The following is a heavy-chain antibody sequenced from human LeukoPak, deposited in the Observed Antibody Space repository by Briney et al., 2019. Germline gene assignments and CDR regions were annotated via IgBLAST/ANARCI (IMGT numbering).Heavy chain of an antibody. D-gene: IGHD2/OR15-2a*01. J-gene: IGHJ3*01. CDR2: MNPNSGGT. Sequence: GASVKVSCKASGYIFSDYYLHWVRQAPGQGLEWMGWMNPNSGGTNYAQKFQGRITMTGDTSTAYLELSRLRSDVTAVYYCARDLGSTVIVGGDAFDLWGQGTMVTVSS. CDR3: ARDLGSTVIVGGDAFDL. V-gene: IGHV1-2*02. CDR1: GYIFSDYY.